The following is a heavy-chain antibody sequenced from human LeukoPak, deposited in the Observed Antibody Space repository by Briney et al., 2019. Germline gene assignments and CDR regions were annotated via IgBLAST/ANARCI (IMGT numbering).Heavy chain of an antibody. J-gene: IGHJ4*02. V-gene: IGHV3-53*01. CDR1: GFTFSDNY. Sequence: PGGSLRLSCAASGFTFSDNYMTWVRQAPGKGLEWVSVIYSGGSTFYADSVKGRFTISRDNSKNTVFPQINSLRAEDTAIYYCARDKYDREGKYFDYWGQGTLVTVSS. CDR3: ARDKYDREGKYFDY. D-gene: IGHD3-22*01. CDR2: IYSGGST.